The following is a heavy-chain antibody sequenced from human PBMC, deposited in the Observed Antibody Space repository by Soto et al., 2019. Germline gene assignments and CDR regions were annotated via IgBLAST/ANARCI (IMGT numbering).Heavy chain of an antibody. CDR2: ISSSSSYI. CDR3: ASPGGYSYGKYGGDWFDP. V-gene: IGHV3-21*01. CDR1: GFTFSSYS. D-gene: IGHD5-18*01. Sequence: EVQLVASGGGLVKPGGSLRLSCAASGFTFSSYSMNWVRQAPGKGLEWVSSISSSSSYIYYADSVKGRFTISRDNAKNSLYLQMNSLRAEDTAVYYCASPGGYSYGKYGGDWFDPWGQGTLVTVSS. J-gene: IGHJ5*02.